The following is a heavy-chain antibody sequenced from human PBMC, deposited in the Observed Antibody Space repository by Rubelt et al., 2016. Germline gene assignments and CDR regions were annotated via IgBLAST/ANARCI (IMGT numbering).Heavy chain of an antibody. V-gene: IGHV4-38-2*02. CDR1: GYSISTGYY. CDR3: ATSWERTFWFDP. Sequence: QVQLQESGPGLVKPSETLSLTCTVSGYSISTGYYWGWIRQPPGKGLEWIGSIYHSGSTYYIPSLKSRVTISVDASKNQFSRNQSAVTAADSAVYYCATSWERTFWFDPWGQGTLVTVSS. CDR2: IYHSGST. D-gene: IGHD1-1*01. J-gene: IGHJ5*02.